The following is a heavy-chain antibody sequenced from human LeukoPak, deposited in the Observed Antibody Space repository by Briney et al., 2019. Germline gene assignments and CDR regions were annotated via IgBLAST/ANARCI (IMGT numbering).Heavy chain of an antibody. V-gene: IGHV4-39*01. J-gene: IGHJ5*02. Sequence: SETLSLTCSVSGGSITTTYYWSWIRQPPGGGLEWIASLYHSGNSNYNPSLKSRVTMSVDTSKNQFSLQLTSMTAADTAIYYCTRQQTNFYGSGAPFDPWGQGTLVTVSS. CDR1: GGSITTTYY. D-gene: IGHD3-10*01. CDR3: TRQQTNFYGSGAPFDP. CDR2: LYHSGNS.